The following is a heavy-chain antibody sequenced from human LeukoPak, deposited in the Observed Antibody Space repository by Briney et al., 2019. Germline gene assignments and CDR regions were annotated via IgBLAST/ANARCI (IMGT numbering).Heavy chain of an antibody. CDR3: ARGDCYGSCSVYNHFDY. CDR1: GYIFTNYW. J-gene: IGHJ4*02. D-gene: IGHD3-10*01. Sequence: PGESLKISCKGSGYIFTNYWIGWVRQMPGEGLEWMGIIYSGDSDVRYSPSFQGQVTISVDRSISTAYLQWSSLKASDSAMYYCARGDCYGSCSVYNHFDYWGQGTLVTVSS. CDR2: IYSGDSDV. V-gene: IGHV5-51*01.